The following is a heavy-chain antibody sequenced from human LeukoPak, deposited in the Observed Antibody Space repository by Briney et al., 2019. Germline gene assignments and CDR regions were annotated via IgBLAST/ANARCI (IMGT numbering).Heavy chain of an antibody. CDR1: GGSISSSSYY. CDR3: ARPVYSYGTGFDY. J-gene: IGHJ4*02. CDR2: IYYSGST. D-gene: IGHD5-18*01. V-gene: IGHV4-39*01. Sequence: PSETLSLTCTVSGGSISSSSYYWGWIRQPPGKGLAWIGSIYYSGSTYYNPSLKSRVTISVDTSKNQFSLKLSSVTAADTAVYYCARPVYSYGTGFDYWGQGTLVTVSS.